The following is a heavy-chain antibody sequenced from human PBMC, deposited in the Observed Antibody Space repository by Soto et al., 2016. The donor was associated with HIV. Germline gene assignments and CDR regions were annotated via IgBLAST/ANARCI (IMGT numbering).Heavy chain of an antibody. CDR3: TKDLPGRPVGARGRDYFDY. J-gene: IGHJ4*02. CDR2: ISGSGSST. CDR1: GFSFSTYA. D-gene: IGHD1-26*01. Sequence: EVQLLESGGGLVQPGGSLRLSCAASGFSFSTYAMSWVRQAPGKGLEWVASISGSGSSTYYADSVKGRFTISRDNSKNTLYLQMNSLRAEDTAVYYCTKDLPGRPVGARGRDYFDYVGPGEPWSPSPQ. V-gene: IGHV3-23*01.